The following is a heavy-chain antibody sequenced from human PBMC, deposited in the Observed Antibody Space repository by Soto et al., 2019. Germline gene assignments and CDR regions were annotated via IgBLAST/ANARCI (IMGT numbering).Heavy chain of an antibody. V-gene: IGHV4-34*01. D-gene: IGHD2-2*02. Sequence: SETLSLTCTVYGGSFSGYYWSWIRQPPGKGLEWIGEINHSGSTNYNPSLKSRVTISVDTSKNQFSLKLSSVTAADTAVYYCARGLNGPAAIRGWFDPWGQGTLVTVSS. CDR1: GGSFSGYY. J-gene: IGHJ5*02. CDR3: ARGLNGPAAIRGWFDP. CDR2: INHSGST.